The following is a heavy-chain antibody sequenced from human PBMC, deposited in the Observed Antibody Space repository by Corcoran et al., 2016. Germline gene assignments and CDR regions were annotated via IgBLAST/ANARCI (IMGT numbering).Heavy chain of an antibody. CDR2: INHSGST. J-gene: IGHJ4*02. V-gene: IGHV4-34*01. CDR3: ARGISSGPFDY. D-gene: IGHD3-3*01. CDR1: GGSFSGYY. Sequence: QVQLQQWGAGLLKPSETLSLTCAVYGGSFSGYYWSWIRQPPGKGLEWIGEINHSGSTNYNPSLKSRVTISVDTSKNQFSLKLSPVTAADTAVSYCARGISSGPFDYWGQGTLVTVSS.